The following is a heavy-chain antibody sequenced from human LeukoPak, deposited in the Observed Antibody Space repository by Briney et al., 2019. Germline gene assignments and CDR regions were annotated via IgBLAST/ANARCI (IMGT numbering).Heavy chain of an antibody. J-gene: IGHJ4*02. V-gene: IGHV1-2*02. D-gene: IGHD4-23*01. CDR1: GCTFPGHH. CDR3: AGDGYGGNSFDY. CDR2: INPKNGGT. Sequence: ASVKVSCKASGCTFPGHHIHWVRQAPGQGLEWMGWINPKNGGTNYAQKFQGRVTMTRDTSINTAFMELSRLNSDDTAVYFCAGDGYGGNSFDYWGQGTLVTVSS.